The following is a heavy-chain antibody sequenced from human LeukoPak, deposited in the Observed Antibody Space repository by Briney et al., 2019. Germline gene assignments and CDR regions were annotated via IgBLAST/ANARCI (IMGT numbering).Heavy chain of an antibody. Sequence: QPGRSLRLSCEASGFTFSSYGMHWVRQAPGKGLEWVAGISYDGSNKYYADSVKGRFTISRDNSKNTLYLQMNSLRAEDTAVYYCAKDLRISLGTYGSLYYYGMDVWGQGTTVIVSS. V-gene: IGHV3-30*18. J-gene: IGHJ6*02. D-gene: IGHD3-10*01. CDR3: AKDLRISLGTYGSLYYYGMDV. CDR1: GFTFSSYG. CDR2: ISYDGSNK.